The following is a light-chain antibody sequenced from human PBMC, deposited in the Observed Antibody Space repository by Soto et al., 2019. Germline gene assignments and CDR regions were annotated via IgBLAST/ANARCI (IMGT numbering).Light chain of an antibody. V-gene: IGKV3D-15*01. J-gene: IGKJ2*01. CDR3: QQYNDWHTHT. CDR2: GAS. Sequence: EIVFTQSPATLSLSPGERATLSCRASQSVSSYLAWYQQKPGQAPRLLIYGASTRANGIPARFSGSGSGTELTLTISSLQSEDFAVYDCQQYNDWHTHTFGQGTKVDIK. CDR1: QSVSSY.